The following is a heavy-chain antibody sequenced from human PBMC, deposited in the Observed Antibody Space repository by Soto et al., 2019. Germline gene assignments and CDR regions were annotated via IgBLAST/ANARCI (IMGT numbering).Heavy chain of an antibody. J-gene: IGHJ5*02. CDR1: GGSFSGYY. D-gene: IGHD3-3*01. CDR2: INHRGNT. Sequence: PSETLSLTCAVYGGSFSGYYWTWIRQPPGKGLEWIGEINHRGNTNYNPSLKSRVTISVDTSKNQFSLKLSSVTAADTAVYYCARSRITIFGVVITPDWFDPWGQGTLVTLSS. V-gene: IGHV4-34*01. CDR3: ARSRITIFGVVITPDWFDP.